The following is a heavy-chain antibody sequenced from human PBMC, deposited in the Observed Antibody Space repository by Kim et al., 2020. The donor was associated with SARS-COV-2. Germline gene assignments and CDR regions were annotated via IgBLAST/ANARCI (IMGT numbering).Heavy chain of an antibody. CDR1: GGSFSGYY. V-gene: IGHV4-34*01. CDR2: INHSGST. Sequence: SETLSLTCAVYGGSFSGYYWSWIRQPPGKGLEWIGEINHSGSTNYNPSLKSRVTISVDTSKNQFSLKLSSVTAADTAVYYCARGPGSVYYDSSGYYYGGYYYGMDVWDQGTTVTVSS. D-gene: IGHD3-22*01. CDR3: ARGPGSVYYDSSGYYYGGYYYGMDV. J-gene: IGHJ6*02.